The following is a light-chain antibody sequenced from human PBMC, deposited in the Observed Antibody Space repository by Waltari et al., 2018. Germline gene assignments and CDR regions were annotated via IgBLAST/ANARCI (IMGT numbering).Light chain of an antibody. J-gene: IGLJ3*02. CDR2: DVT. V-gene: IGLV2-14*01. CDR3: YSYTSSSTLWV. Sequence: QSALTQPASVSGSPGQSITISCPGTSSDVGGYNSVSWYPQHPGKAPKLRIYDVTKLPSGVSARFSGSKSGNTASLTISGLQAEDEADYYCYSYTSSSTLWVFGGGTKLTVL. CDR1: SSDVGGYNS.